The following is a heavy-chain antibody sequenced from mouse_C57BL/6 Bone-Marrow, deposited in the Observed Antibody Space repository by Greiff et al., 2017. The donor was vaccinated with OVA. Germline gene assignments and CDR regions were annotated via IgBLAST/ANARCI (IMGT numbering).Heavy chain of an antibody. CDR1: GFNIKDDY. Sequence: VQLQQSGAELVRPGASVKLSCTASGFNIKDDYMHWVKQRPEQGLEWIGWIDPENGDPEYASKFQGKAPITADTSSNTAYLQLSSLTSEDTAVYYCTSYGNFDYWGQGTTLTVSS. CDR3: TSYGNFDY. D-gene: IGHD2-1*01. CDR2: IDPENGDP. J-gene: IGHJ2*01. V-gene: IGHV14-4*01.